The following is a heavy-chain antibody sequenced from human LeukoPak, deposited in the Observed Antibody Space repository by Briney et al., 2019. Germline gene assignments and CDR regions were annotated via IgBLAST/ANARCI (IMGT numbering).Heavy chain of an antibody. CDR1: GGSISSSSYY. CDR3: GLTGGLYYYYGMDV. Sequence: SETLSLTCTVSGGSISSSSYYWGWIRQPPGKGLEWIGSIYYSGSIYYNPSLKSRVTISVDTSKNQFSLKLSSVTAADTAVYYCGLTGGLYYYYGMDVWGQGTTVTVSS. V-gene: IGHV4-39*01. J-gene: IGHJ6*02. D-gene: IGHD3-16*01. CDR2: IYYSGSI.